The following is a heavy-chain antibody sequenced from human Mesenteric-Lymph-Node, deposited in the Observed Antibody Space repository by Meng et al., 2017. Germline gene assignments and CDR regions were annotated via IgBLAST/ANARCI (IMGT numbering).Heavy chain of an antibody. J-gene: IGHJ1*01. CDR2: INGNGGST. CDR3: ARDFGSDYYDSSGYYNAEYFQH. CDR1: GFTFSYYA. Sequence: GESLKISCAASGFTFSYYAMNWVRQATGKGLDWVSTINGNGGSTHYADSVKGRFTISRDNAKNSLYLQMNSLRAEDTAVYYCARDFGSDYYDSSGYYNAEYFQHWGQGTLVTVSS. V-gene: IGHV3-23*01. D-gene: IGHD3-22*01.